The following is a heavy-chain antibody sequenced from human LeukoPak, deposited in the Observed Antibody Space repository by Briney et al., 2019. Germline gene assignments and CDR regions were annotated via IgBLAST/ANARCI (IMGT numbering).Heavy chain of an antibody. J-gene: IGHJ4*02. D-gene: IGHD4-17*01. CDR1: GGSISSYY. CDR3: ARSLDDGDSPYYFDY. CDR2: IYYSGST. V-gene: IGHV4-59*01. Sequence: MPSETLSLTCTVSGGSISSYYWSWIRQPPGKGLEWIGYIYYSGSTNYNPSLKSRVTISVDTSKNQFSLKLSSVTAADTAVYYCARSLDDGDSPYYFDYWGQGTLVTVSS.